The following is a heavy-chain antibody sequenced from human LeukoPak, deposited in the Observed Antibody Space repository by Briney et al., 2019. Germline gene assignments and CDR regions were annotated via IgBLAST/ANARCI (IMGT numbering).Heavy chain of an antibody. CDR3: ARDFWNYYDSSGIYNWFDP. D-gene: IGHD3-22*01. V-gene: IGHV3-33*01. CDR2: IWYDGSNK. CDR1: VFTFSSYG. Sequence: PGGSLRLSCAASVFTFSSYGMHWVRQAPGKGLEWVAVIWYDGSNKYYADSVKGRFTISRDNSKNTLYLQMNSLRAEDTAVYYCARDFWNYYDSSGIYNWFDPWGQGTLVTVSS. J-gene: IGHJ5*02.